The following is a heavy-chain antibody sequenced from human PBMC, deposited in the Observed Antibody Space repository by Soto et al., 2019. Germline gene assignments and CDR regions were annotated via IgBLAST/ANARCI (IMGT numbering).Heavy chain of an antibody. CDR1: GFTFSSYG. Sequence: GGSLRLSCAASGFTFSSYGMHWVRQAPGKGLEWVAVIWYDGSNKYYADSVKGRFTISRDNSKNTLYLQMNSLRAEDTAVYYCARGGPPGIAVAGTAYWGQGTLVTVSS. D-gene: IGHD6-19*01. CDR2: IWYDGSNK. J-gene: IGHJ4*02. CDR3: ARGGPPGIAVAGTAY. V-gene: IGHV3-33*01.